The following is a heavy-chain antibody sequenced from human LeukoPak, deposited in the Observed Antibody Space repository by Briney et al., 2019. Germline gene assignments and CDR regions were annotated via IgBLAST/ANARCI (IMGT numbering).Heavy chain of an antibody. J-gene: IGHJ4*02. Sequence: PSETLSLTCTVSGGSISSSSYYWGWIRQPPGKGLEWIGSIYYSGSTYYNPPLKSRVTISVDTSKNQFSLKLSSVTAADTAVYYCARASRHIDYWGQGTLVTVSS. CDR1: GGSISSSSYY. V-gene: IGHV4-39*01. CDR3: ARASRHIDY. CDR2: IYYSGST. D-gene: IGHD5-12*01.